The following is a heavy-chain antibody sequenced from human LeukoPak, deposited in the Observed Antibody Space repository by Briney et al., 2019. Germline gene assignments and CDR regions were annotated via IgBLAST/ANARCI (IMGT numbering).Heavy chain of an antibody. D-gene: IGHD4/OR15-4a*01. CDR1: GFTFSSYA. Sequence: PGGSLRLSYAPSGFTFSSYAMSWVRQAPGKGLEWVAVISGGGSGTYYADSVRGRFTISRDNSKNTVYLQMNSLRAEDAALYFCANEVRPNDYWGRGTLVTVSS. J-gene: IGHJ4*02. CDR3: ANEVRPNDY. V-gene: IGHV3-23*01. CDR2: ISGGGSGT.